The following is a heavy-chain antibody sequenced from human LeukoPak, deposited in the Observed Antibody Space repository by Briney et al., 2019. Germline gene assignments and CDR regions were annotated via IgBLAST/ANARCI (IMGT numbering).Heavy chain of an antibody. V-gene: IGHV7-4-1*02. J-gene: IGHJ1*01. CDR1: GYSFISYA. D-gene: IGHD6-19*01. CDR3: AREPSGGNDGQILQQ. CDR2: INTNTGNP. Sequence: GASVKVSCKASGYSFISYAMNWVRQAPGQGLEWMGWINTNTGNPTYAQGFTGRFVFSLDTSVSTAYLQISSLKAEDTAVYYCAREPSGGNDGQILQQRGQGTLVNGS.